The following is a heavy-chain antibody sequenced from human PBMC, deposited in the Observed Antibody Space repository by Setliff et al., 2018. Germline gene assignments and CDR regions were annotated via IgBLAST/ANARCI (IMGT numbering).Heavy chain of an antibody. Sequence: ASETLSLTCTVSGGSISSGDYYWSWILQPPGKGLEWIGYIYSSGSTYYNPSLKSRVSISVDTSKNQFSLKLSSVTAADTAVYYCARESRYYYDNLGTLDYWGQGTLVTVSS. CDR3: ARESRYYYDNLGTLDY. V-gene: IGHV4-30-4*08. D-gene: IGHD3-22*01. CDR1: GGSISSGDYY. CDR2: IYSSGST. J-gene: IGHJ4*02.